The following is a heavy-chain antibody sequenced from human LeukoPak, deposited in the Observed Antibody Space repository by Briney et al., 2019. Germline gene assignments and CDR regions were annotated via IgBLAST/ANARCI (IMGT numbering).Heavy chain of an antibody. V-gene: IGHV3-23*01. CDR1: GFTFSSYA. Sequence: GGSLRLSCAASGFTFSSYAMSWVRQAPGKGLEWVSAFSGSGGSTYYADSVKGRFTISRDNSKNTLYLQMSSLRAEDTAVYYCAKEDYGSGSYYSTFDYWGQGTLVTVSS. CDR3: AKEDYGSGSYYSTFDY. J-gene: IGHJ4*02. CDR2: FSGSGGST. D-gene: IGHD3-10*01.